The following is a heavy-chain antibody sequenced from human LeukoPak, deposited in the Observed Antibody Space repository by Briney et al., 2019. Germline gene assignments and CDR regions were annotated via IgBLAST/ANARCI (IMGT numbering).Heavy chain of an antibody. D-gene: IGHD2-2*01. CDR2: ISYDGSNK. V-gene: IGHV3-30*18. J-gene: IGHJ4*02. Sequence: PGGSLRLSCAASGFTFSSYGMHWVRQAPGKGLEWVAVISYDGSNKYYADSVKGRFTISRDNSKNTLYLQMNSLRAEDTAVYYCAKGGSPSRYCSSTSCEEYFDYWGQGTLVTVSS. CDR1: GFTFSSYG. CDR3: AKGGSPSRYCSSTSCEEYFDY.